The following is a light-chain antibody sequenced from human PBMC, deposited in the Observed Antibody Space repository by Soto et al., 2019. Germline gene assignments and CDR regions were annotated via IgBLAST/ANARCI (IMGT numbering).Light chain of an antibody. CDR3: QQYNSYWT. CDR1: QNVNSW. CDR2: EAS. J-gene: IGKJ1*01. Sequence: DIQMTQSPATLSASVGDRDTIPCRASQNVNSWLAWYQQRPGKAPNLLIYEASKLETGVPSRFGGSGSGTEFTLTISSLQPDDFATYYCQQYNSYWTFGQGTKVDIK. V-gene: IGKV1-5*03.